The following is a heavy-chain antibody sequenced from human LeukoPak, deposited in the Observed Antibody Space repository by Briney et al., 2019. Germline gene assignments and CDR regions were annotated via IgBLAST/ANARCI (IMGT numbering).Heavy chain of an antibody. CDR2: ISGSGGNT. CDR3: ARVKRPVKYYFDY. Sequence: PGGSLRLSCAASGFTFSSYAMSWVRQAPGKGLEWVSAISGSGGNTYYADSVKGRFTISRDNSKNTLYLQMNSLRAEDTAVYYCARVKRPVKYYFDYWGQGTLVTVSS. J-gene: IGHJ4*02. CDR1: GFTFSSYA. D-gene: IGHD1-1*01. V-gene: IGHV3-23*01.